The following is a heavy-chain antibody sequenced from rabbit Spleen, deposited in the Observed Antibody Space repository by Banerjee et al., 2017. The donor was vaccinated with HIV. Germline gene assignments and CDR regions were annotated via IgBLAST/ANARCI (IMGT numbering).Heavy chain of an antibody. V-gene: IGHV1S40*01. D-gene: IGHD2-1*01. CDR1: GVSFSDKDV. CDR3: ARDLTSVIGWNFNL. CDR2: INTATGKG. J-gene: IGHJ4*01. Sequence: QSLEESGGDLVKPGASLTLTCTASGVSFSDKDVMCWVRQAPGKGLEWIRCINTATGKGVYATWAKGRFTISRTSSTTVTLQMTSLTAADTATYFCARDLTSVIGWNFNLWGPGTLVTVS.